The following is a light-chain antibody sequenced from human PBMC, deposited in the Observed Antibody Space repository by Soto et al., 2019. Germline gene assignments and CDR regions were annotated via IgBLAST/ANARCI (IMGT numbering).Light chain of an antibody. V-gene: IGLV1-51*01. Sequence: QSVLTQPPSVSAAPGQKVTISCSGSSSNIGNKYVSWYQHVPGSAPKLLIYDNYKRHSGIPDRFSGSKSGTSATLGITGLQTGDEADYYCGTWHSSLSTWVFGGGTKLTVL. J-gene: IGLJ2*01. CDR2: DNY. CDR3: GTWHSSLSTWV. CDR1: SSNIGNKY.